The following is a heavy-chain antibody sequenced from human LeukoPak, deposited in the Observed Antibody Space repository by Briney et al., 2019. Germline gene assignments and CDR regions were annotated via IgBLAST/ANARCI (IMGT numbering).Heavy chain of an antibody. CDR3: ARAWFGELLGVDY. J-gene: IGHJ4*02. V-gene: IGHV1-2*02. D-gene: IGHD3-10*01. CDR1: GYTFTGYY. Sequence: ASVKVSCKASGYTFTGYYMHWVRQAPGQGLEWMGWINPNSGGTNYAQKFQGRVTMTRDTSISTAYMELSRLRSDDAAVYYCARAWFGELLGVDYWGQGTLVTVSS. CDR2: INPNSGGT.